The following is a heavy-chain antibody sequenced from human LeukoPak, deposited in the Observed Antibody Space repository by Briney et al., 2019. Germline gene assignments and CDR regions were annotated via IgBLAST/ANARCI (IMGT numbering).Heavy chain of an antibody. D-gene: IGHD2-15*01. CDR2: IYPGDSDT. V-gene: IGHV5-51*01. CDR3: ARLGCSGGSCYGGDRYYYYYYGMDV. CDR1: GYSFTSYW. J-gene: IGHJ6*02. Sequence: EESLKISCKGSGYSFTSYWIGWVRQMPGKGLEWMGIIYPGDSDTRYSPSFQGQVTISADKSISTAYLQWSSLKASDTAMYYCARLGCSGGSCYGGDRYYYYYYGMDVWGQGTTVTVYS.